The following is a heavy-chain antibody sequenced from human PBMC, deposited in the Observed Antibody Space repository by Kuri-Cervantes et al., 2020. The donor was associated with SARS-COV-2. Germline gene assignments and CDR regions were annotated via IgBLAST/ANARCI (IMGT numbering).Heavy chain of an antibody. V-gene: IGHV3-7*01. J-gene: IGHJ4*02. CDR2: IKQDGSEK. Sequence: GGSLRLSCAASGFTFSSYWMSWVRQAPGKGLEWVANIKQDGSEKYYVDSVKGRFTISRDNAKNSLYLQMNSLRAEDTAVYYCARDGPLCSTSCYFDYWGQGTLVTVSS. D-gene: IGHD2-2*01. CDR3: ARDGPLCSTSCYFDY. CDR1: GFTFSSYW.